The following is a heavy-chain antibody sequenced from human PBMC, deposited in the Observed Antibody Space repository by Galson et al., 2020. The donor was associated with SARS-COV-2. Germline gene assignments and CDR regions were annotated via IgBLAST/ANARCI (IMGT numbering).Heavy chain of an antibody. D-gene: IGHD1-26*01. CDR3: ARGSGTYLMSPY. CDR2: INPNTGDT. CDR1: GFTFTAYY. J-gene: IGHJ4*02. Sequence: ASVKVSCKASGFTFTAYYFHWVRQAPGQGFEWLGWINPNTGDTHYAQNFEGRVTLTRDTSVSTVYMELTRLRSNDTAVYFCARGSGTYLMSPYWGQGTLVSVSS. V-gene: IGHV1-2*02.